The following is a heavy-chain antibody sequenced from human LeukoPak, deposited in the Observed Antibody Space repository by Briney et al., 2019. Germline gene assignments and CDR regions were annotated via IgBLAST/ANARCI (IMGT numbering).Heavy chain of an antibody. CDR1: GFTFSSYA. Sequence: GSLRLSCAASGFTFSSYAMHWIRQPPGKGLEWIGEINHSGSTNYNPSLKSRVTISVDTSKNQFSLKLSSVTAADTAVYYCARFCGVVTACFDYWGQGTLVTVSS. V-gene: IGHV4-34*01. J-gene: IGHJ4*02. CDR3: ARFCGVVTACFDY. D-gene: IGHD2-21*02. CDR2: INHSGST.